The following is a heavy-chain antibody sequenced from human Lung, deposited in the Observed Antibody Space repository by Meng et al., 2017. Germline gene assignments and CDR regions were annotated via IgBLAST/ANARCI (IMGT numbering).Heavy chain of an antibody. Sequence: QVQITVWGSGLLKPSGTLSLTCVVSGGSFSDYYWSWIRQATGKGLEWIGEINHSGSTNYNPSLESRATISVDTSQNNPSLKLSSVTAADSAVYYCARGPTTMAHDFDYWGQGTLVTVSS. V-gene: IGHV4-34*01. D-gene: IGHD4-11*01. CDR3: ARGPTTMAHDFDY. J-gene: IGHJ4*02. CDR2: INHSGST. CDR1: GGSFSDYY.